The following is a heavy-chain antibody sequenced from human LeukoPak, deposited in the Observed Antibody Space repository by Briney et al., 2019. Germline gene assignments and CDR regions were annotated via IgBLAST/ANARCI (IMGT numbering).Heavy chain of an antibody. CDR1: GYTFTSYY. V-gene: IGHV1-46*01. D-gene: IGHD6-19*01. Sequence: ASVKVSCKASGYTFTSYYMHWVRQAPGQGLEWMGIINPSGGSTSYAQKFQGRVTMTRDMSTSTVYMELSSLRSEDTAVYYCARGQYSVAGTRPYYYYMDVWGKGTTVTISS. J-gene: IGHJ6*03. CDR2: INPSGGST. CDR3: ARGQYSVAGTRPYYYYMDV.